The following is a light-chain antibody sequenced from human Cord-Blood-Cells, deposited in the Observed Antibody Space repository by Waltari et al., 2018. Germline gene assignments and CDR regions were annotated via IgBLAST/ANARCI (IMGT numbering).Light chain of an antibody. CDR1: QSISSY. CDR2: AAS. Sequence: DIQMTQSPSSLSASVGDRVTITFRASQSISSYLNWYQQKPGKAPKLLIDAASSLQSGVPSRCSGSGSGTDFTLTISSLQPEDFATYYCQQSYSTPRTFGQGTKVEIK. CDR3: QQSYSTPRT. V-gene: IGKV1-39*01. J-gene: IGKJ1*01.